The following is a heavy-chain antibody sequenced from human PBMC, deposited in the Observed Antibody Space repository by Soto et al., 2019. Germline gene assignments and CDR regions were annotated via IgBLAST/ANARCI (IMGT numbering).Heavy chain of an antibody. J-gene: IGHJ4*02. V-gene: IGHV3-9*01. D-gene: IGHD6-25*01. CDR3: AKDKGGTPYYFDS. CDR1: GFNLGNYA. Sequence: EVQLVESGGGLVQPGRSLKLSCEVSGFNLGNYAMHWVRQAPGKGLEWVAGINGNSDKVGYGGSVKGRFTISRDNAKNSVYLQMNGLTTEDTARYYCAKDKGGTPYYFDSWGQGILVTVSS. CDR2: INGNSDKV.